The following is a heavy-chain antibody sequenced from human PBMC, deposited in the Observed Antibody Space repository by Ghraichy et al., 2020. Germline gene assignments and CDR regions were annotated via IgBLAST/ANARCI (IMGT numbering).Heavy chain of an antibody. CDR3: ASGAHDYAFDV. D-gene: IGHD4-17*01. CDR2: TYHDGTT. CDR1: GDVIGAGGYS. J-gene: IGHJ4*02. Sequence: SETLSLTCAVSGDVIGAGGYSWSWIRQSPGKGLEWVGYTYHDGTTHLNPSLKNRVTIFVDKSKNQFSLNLSSLTAADTAVYYCASGAHDYAFDVWGQGAPLTITS. V-gene: IGHV4-30-2*06.